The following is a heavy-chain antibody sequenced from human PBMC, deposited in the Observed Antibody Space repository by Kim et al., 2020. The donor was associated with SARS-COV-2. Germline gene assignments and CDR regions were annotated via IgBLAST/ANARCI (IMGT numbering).Heavy chain of an antibody. J-gene: IGHJ4*02. CDR2: VNNGNNP. V-gene: IGHV3-23*01. D-gene: IGHD6-19*01. CDR1: GFTFGNFA. CDR3: AKDHPSSGWPTFDS. Sequence: GGSLRLSCEASGFTFGNFAMSWVRQSPGKGLEWVASVNNGNNPYYADSVKGRFTVSRDNGKNMFYLQMGSRRAEDTALYYCAKDHPSSGWPTFDSWGRGTLVTVSS.